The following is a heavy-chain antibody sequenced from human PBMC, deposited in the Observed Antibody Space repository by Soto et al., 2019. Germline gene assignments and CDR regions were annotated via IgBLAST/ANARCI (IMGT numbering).Heavy chain of an antibody. CDR3: ARRLQWQLRPLDS. D-gene: IGHD6-19*01. CDR1: GGSINSNNYY. CDR2: IYYDGST. Sequence: SETLSLTCTVSGGSINSNNYYWAWIRQPPGKGLAWIASIYYDGSTYYNPSLKGRFTISRDNAKNSLYLQMNSLRAEDTAVYYCARRLQWQLRPLDSWGRGTLVTVSS. V-gene: IGHV4-39*01. J-gene: IGHJ4*02.